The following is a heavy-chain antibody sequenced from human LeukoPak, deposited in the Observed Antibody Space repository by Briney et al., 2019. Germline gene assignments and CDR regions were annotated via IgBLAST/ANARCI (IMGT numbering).Heavy chain of an antibody. D-gene: IGHD3-10*01. V-gene: IGHV1-18*01. Sequence: ASVKVSCKTSGYTFTRYGVSWVRQAPGQGLEWMGWISPHNGNRDYAQKFKDRVTMTTDTSTNTVYLELRSLRPDDTAMYYCARTGYGSVSDDFDFWGQGTLVTVSS. CDR1: GYTFTRYG. CDR3: ARTGYGSVSDDFDF. CDR2: ISPHNGNR. J-gene: IGHJ4*02.